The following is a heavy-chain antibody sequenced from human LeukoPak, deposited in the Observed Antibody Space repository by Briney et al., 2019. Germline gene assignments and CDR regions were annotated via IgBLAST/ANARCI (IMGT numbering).Heavy chain of an antibody. CDR3: AREATAGYSSSWYSYYYYYMDV. CDR1: GFTFSRYT. Sequence: GGSLRLSCAASGFTFSRYTMNWVRQAPEKGLEWVSSISSSSSYIYYADSVKGRFTTSRHNAKNSLYLQMNSLRAEDTAVYYCAREATAGYSSSWYSYYYYYMDVWGKGTTVTVSS. V-gene: IGHV3-21*01. CDR2: ISSSSSYI. J-gene: IGHJ6*03. D-gene: IGHD6-13*01.